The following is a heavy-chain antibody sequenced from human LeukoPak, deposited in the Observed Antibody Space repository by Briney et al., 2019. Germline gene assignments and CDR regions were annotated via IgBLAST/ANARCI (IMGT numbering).Heavy chain of an antibody. D-gene: IGHD3-9*01. Sequence: SQTLSLTCTVSGGSISSGSYYWSWIRQPAGKGLEWIGEINHSGSTNYNPSLKSRVTISVDTSKNQFSLKLSSVTAADTAVHYCARDANYDILTGYFGYWGQGTLVTVSS. CDR2: INHSGST. V-gene: IGHV4-61*09. J-gene: IGHJ4*02. CDR3: ARDANYDILTGYFGY. CDR1: GGSISSGSYY.